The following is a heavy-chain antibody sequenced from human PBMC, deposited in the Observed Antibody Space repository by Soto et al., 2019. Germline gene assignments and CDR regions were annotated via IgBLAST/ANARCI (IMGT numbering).Heavy chain of an antibody. CDR2: INHSGST. Sequence: SETLSLTCAVYGGSFSGYYWSWIRQPPGKGLEWIGEINHSGSTNYNPSLKSRATISVDTSKNQFSLKLSSVTAADTAVYYCARGQVPAAKGYHYYYYMDVWGKGTTVTVSS. D-gene: IGHD2-2*01. J-gene: IGHJ6*03. V-gene: IGHV4-34*01. CDR1: GGSFSGYY. CDR3: ARGQVPAAKGYHYYYYMDV.